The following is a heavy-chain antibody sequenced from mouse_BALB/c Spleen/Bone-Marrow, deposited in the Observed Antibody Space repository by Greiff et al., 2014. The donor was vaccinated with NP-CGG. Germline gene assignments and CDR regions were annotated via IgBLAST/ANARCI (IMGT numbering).Heavy chain of an antibody. CDR1: GYASSSYW. CDR2: IYPGDGDT. D-gene: IGHD4-1*01. V-gene: IGHV1-80*01. Sequence: QVQLQQSGAELVRPGSSVRISCKASGYASSSYWMNWVKQRPGQGLEWIGQIYPGDGDTNYNGKFKGKATLTADKSSSTAYMQLSSLTSEDSAVYFCARVRNWADYWGQGTTLTVSS. CDR3: ARVRNWADY. J-gene: IGHJ2*01.